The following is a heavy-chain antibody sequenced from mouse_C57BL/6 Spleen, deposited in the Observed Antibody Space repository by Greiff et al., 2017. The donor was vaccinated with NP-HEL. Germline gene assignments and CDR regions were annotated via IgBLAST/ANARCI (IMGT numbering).Heavy chain of an antibody. D-gene: IGHD1-1*01. J-gene: IGHJ4*01. Sequence: VQLQESGAELVKPGASVKISCKASGYAFSSYWMNWVKQRPGKGLEWIGQIYPGDGDTNYNGKFKGKATLTADKSSSTAYMQLSSLTSEDSAVYFCAKVYGSSSYYYAMDYWGQGTSVTVSS. CDR2: IYPGDGDT. V-gene: IGHV1-80*01. CDR3: AKVYGSSSYYYAMDY. CDR1: GYAFSSYW.